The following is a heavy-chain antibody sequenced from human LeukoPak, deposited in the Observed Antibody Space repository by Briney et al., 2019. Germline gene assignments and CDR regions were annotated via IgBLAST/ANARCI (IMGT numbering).Heavy chain of an antibody. CDR2: IYPGDSDT. D-gene: IGHD5-12*01. CDR1: GYSFTSYW. Sequence: GESLKISCKGSGYSFTSYWIGWVRQMPGKGLEWMGIIYPGDSDTRYSPSFQGQVTISADKSISTAYLQWSSLKASDTAMYYCARSSDVDIVATNYFDYWGQGTLVTVSS. V-gene: IGHV5-51*01. J-gene: IGHJ4*02. CDR3: ARSSDVDIVATNYFDY.